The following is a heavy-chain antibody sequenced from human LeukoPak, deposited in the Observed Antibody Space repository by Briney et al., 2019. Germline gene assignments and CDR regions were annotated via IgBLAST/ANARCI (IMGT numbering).Heavy chain of an antibody. J-gene: IGHJ4*02. D-gene: IGHD5-18*01. Sequence: ASVKVSCKVSGYTLTELSMHWVRQAPGKGLEWMGGFDPEDGETIYAQKFQGRVTMTTDTSTSTAYTELRSLRSEDTGVYYCAREGGDTPMVKFDSWGQGTLVTVSS. CDR3: AREGGDTPMVKFDS. CDR2: FDPEDGET. CDR1: GYTLTELS. V-gene: IGHV1-24*01.